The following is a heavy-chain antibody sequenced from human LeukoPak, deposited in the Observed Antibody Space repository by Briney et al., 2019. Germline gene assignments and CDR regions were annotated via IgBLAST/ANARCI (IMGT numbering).Heavy chain of an antibody. CDR3: ARSSSVAGIERDY. V-gene: IGHV4-39*07. D-gene: IGHD6-19*01. CDR1: GGSISSSSYY. Sequence: KPSETLSLTCTVSGGSISSSSYYWGWIRQPPGKGLEWIGSIYYSGSTYYNPSLKSRVTISVDTSKNQFSLKLSSVTAADTAVYYCARSSSVAGIERDYRGQGTLVTVSS. J-gene: IGHJ4*02. CDR2: IYYSGST.